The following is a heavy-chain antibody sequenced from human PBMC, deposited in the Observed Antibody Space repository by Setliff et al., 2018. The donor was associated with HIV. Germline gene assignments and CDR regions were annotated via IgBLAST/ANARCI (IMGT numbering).Heavy chain of an antibody. J-gene: IGHJ4*02. CDR3: ARGRHIEATIPLDH. CDR2: INDRGST. V-gene: IGHV4-34*01. CDR1: GGSFSDYY. D-gene: IGHD5-12*01. Sequence: SETLSLTCTASGGSFSDYYWTWIRQPPNEGLEWIGEINDRGSTNYMPSRRSRVTISVDTSKNQFSLKLTSVTAADSAIYYCARGRHIEATIPLDHWGQGTLVTVSS.